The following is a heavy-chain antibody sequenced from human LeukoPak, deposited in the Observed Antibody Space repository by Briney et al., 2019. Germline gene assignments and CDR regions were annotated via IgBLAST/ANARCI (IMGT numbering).Heavy chain of an antibody. J-gene: IGHJ4*02. CDR1: GFTFSSYG. D-gene: IGHD6-19*01. Sequence: PGGSLRLSCAASGFTFSSYGMHWVRQAPGKGLEWVAVISYDGSNKYYADSVKGRFTISRDNSKNTLYLQMNSLRAEDTAVYYCAKDLTGSGWGTFDYWGQGTLVTVSS. CDR2: ISYDGSNK. CDR3: AKDLTGSGWGTFDY. V-gene: IGHV3-30*18.